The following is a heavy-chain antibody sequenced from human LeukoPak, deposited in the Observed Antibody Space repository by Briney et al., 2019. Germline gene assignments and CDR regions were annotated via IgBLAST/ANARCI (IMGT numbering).Heavy chain of an antibody. CDR3: ARDRIYSSSWSDAYYYYYYGMDV. J-gene: IGHJ6*02. CDR2: IYSGGST. D-gene: IGHD6-13*01. V-gene: IGHV3-66*01. Sequence: GSLRLSCAASGFTVSSNYMSWVRQAPGKGLEWVSVIYSGGSTYYADSVKGRFTISRGNSKNTLYLQMNSLRAEDTAVYYCARDRIYSSSWSDAYYYYYYGMDVWGQGTTVTVSS. CDR1: GFTVSSNY.